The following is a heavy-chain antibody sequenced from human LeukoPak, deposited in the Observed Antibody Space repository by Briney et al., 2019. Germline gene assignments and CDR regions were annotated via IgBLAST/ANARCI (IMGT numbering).Heavy chain of an antibody. Sequence: SETLSLTCTVSGGSISGYYWSWIRQPPGQGLEWIGYIYYRGNTNYNPSLKSRVTISVDTSKNQFSLKLSSVTAADTAMYYCARHRGAGFDYWDQGTLVTVSS. J-gene: IGHJ4*02. CDR3: ARHRGAGFDY. D-gene: IGHD3-10*01. CDR1: GGSISGYY. CDR2: IYYRGNT. V-gene: IGHV4-59*08.